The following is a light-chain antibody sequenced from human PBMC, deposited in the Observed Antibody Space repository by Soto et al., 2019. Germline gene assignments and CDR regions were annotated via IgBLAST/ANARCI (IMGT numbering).Light chain of an antibody. CDR1: QSISSS. CDR3: QQSYSRPPT. CDR2: TAS. Sequence: DIQMTQSPSSLSASVGDRVTITCRASQSISSSLNWYQQKAGEAPKLLIFTASGLASGVPPRFGGGGSGTDFTLTITSLQPEDFATYYCQQSYSRPPTFGQGTKVEV. V-gene: IGKV1-39*01. J-gene: IGKJ1*01.